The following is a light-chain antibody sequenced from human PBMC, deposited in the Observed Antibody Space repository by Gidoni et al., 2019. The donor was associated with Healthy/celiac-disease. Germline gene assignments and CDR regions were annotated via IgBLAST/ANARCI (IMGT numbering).Light chain of an antibody. Sequence: EIVLTQSPATLSLSPGERATLSCRASQSVSSYLAWYQQKPGQAPRLLIYDASNRATGLPARFSGSGSGTGFTLTISSLEPEDFAVYYCQQRSNWPPSLTFGGGTKVEIK. V-gene: IGKV3-11*01. J-gene: IGKJ4*01. CDR3: QQRSNWPPSLT. CDR2: DAS. CDR1: QSVSSY.